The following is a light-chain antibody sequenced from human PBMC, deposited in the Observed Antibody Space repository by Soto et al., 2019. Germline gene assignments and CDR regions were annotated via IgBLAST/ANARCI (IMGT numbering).Light chain of an antibody. CDR2: DAS. Sequence: IPMTQSPSSLSASVGDRVTLTCQASHDIRDHLNWYQQKPGKPPKLLIYDASNLQTGVPSRFSGSGSRTDFTFTISSLQPEDIATYFCHQYDNLSQTFGPGTKVDIK. CDR1: HDIRDH. J-gene: IGKJ3*01. CDR3: HQYDNLSQT. V-gene: IGKV1-33*01.